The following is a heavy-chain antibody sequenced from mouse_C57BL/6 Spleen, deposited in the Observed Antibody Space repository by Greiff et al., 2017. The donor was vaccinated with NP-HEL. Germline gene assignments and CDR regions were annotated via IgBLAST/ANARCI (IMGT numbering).Heavy chain of an antibody. CDR3: AKSWDRDLDY. Sequence: VQLQQPGAELVKPGASVKLSCKASGYTFTSYWMHWVKQRPGQGLEWIGMIHPNSGSTNYNEKFKSKATLTVDKSSSTAYMQLSSLTSENSAVYYCAKSWDRDLDYWGQGTTLTVSS. CDR1: GYTFTSYW. D-gene: IGHD3-3*01. V-gene: IGHV1-64*01. CDR2: IHPNSGST. J-gene: IGHJ2*01.